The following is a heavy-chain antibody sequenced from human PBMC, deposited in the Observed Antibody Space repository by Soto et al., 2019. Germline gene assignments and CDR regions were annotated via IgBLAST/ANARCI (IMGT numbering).Heavy chain of an antibody. J-gene: IGHJ6*03. Sequence: SETLSLTCTVSGGSISSYYWSWIRQPPGKGLEWIGYIYYSGSTNYNPSLKSRVTISVDTSKNQFSLKLSSVTAADTAVYYCAGQRLYDYIWGSYRHRQYYYYYMDVWGKGTTVTVSS. CDR3: AGQRLYDYIWGSYRHRQYYYYYMDV. CDR1: GGSISSYY. D-gene: IGHD3-16*02. V-gene: IGHV4-59*08. CDR2: IYYSGST.